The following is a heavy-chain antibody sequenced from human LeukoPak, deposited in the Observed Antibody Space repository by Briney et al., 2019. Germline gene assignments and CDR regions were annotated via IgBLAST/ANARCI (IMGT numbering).Heavy chain of an antibody. CDR1: GGSISSSSYY. V-gene: IGHV4-39*07. CDR2: IYYSGYT. CDR3: AREGRTYYYYYMDV. J-gene: IGHJ6*03. Sequence: PSETLSLTCTVSGGSISSSSYYWGWIRQPPGKGLEWIGSIYYSGYTYYNPSLESRVTIPVDTSKNQFSLKLSSVTAADTAVYYCAREGRTYYYYYMDVWGKGTTVTVSS.